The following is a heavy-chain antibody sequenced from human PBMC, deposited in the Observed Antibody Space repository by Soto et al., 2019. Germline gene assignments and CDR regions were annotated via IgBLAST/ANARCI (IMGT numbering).Heavy chain of an antibody. V-gene: IGHV4-38-2*01. CDR1: GYSISSGYY. CDR3: ARARITMVRGVIVWFDP. J-gene: IGHJ5*02. Sequence: SETLSLTCAVSGYSISSGYYWGWIRQPPGKGLEWIGSIYHSGSTYYNPSLKSRVTISVDTSKNQFSLKLSSVTAADTAVYYCARARITMVRGVIVWFDPWGRGTLVAVSS. CDR2: IYHSGST. D-gene: IGHD3-10*01.